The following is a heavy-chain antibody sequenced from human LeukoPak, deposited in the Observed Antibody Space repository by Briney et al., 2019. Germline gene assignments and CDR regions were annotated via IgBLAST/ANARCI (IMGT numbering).Heavy chain of an antibody. CDR2: INWNGGST. J-gene: IGHJ2*01. CDR3: AREHHSPDWYFDL. Sequence: PGGSLRLSCAASGFTFSSYAMSWVRQAPGKGLEWVSGINWNGGSTGYADSVKGRFTISRDNAKKSLYLQMNSLRAEDTAVYYCAREHHSPDWYFDLWGRGTLVTVSS. V-gene: IGHV3-20*04. D-gene: IGHD1-14*01. CDR1: GFTFSSYA.